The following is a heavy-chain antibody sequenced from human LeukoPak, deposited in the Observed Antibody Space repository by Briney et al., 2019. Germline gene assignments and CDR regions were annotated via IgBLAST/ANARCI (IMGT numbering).Heavy chain of an antibody. J-gene: IGHJ4*02. Sequence: GGSLRLSCAASGFTFDDYAMHWVRQAPGKGLGWVSGISWNSGSIGYADSVKGRFTISRDNAKNSLYLQMNSLRAEDTALYYCAKDMDLSSSWYYFDYWGQGTLVTVSS. CDR3: AKDMDLSSSWYYFDY. V-gene: IGHV3-9*01. CDR2: ISWNSGSI. CDR1: GFTFDDYA. D-gene: IGHD6-13*01.